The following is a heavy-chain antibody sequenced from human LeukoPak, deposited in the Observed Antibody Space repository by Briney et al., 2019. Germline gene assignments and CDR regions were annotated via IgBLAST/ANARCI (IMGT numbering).Heavy chain of an antibody. CDR3: ATSDYVWGSYRPDY. CDR2: IYGGDSK. CDR1: GFTVSSHY. Sequence: GGSLRLSCAASGFTVSSHYLSWIRQAPGKGLEWLSVIYGGDSKIYADSVKGRFTISRDNSKNTLYLQMNSLTAEDTAIYYCATSDYVWGSYRPDYWGQGTLVTVSS. J-gene: IGHJ4*02. D-gene: IGHD3-16*02. V-gene: IGHV3-66*01.